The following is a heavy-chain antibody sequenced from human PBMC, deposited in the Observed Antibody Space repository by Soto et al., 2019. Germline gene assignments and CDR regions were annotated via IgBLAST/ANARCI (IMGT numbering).Heavy chain of an antibody. D-gene: IGHD3-10*01. CDR2: IHSSGTTI. CDR3: ATRSGGGGAFDF. J-gene: IGHJ3*01. CDR1: GFTFSRYE. V-gene: IGHV3-48*03. Sequence: PGGSLRLSCAASGFTFSRYEMNWVRQAPGKGLEWISYIHSSGTTIYYADSVKGRLTISRDNAKNSLCLQMNSLSAEDTAVYYCATRSGGGGAFDFWGQGTMVTVSS.